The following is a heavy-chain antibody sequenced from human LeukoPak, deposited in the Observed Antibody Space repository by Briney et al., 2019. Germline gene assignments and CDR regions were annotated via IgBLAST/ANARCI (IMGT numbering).Heavy chain of an antibody. CDR1: GFTFSSYS. CDR3: AKAGVVATNYYYYYYMDV. V-gene: IGHV3-23*01. CDR2: ISGSGGST. D-gene: IGHD5-12*01. Sequence: PGGSLRLSCAASGFTFSSYSMNWVRQAPGKGLEWVSAISGSGGSTYYADSVKGRFTISRDNSKNTLYLQMNSLRAEDTAVYYCAKAGVVATNYYYYYYMDVWGKGTTVTVSS. J-gene: IGHJ6*03.